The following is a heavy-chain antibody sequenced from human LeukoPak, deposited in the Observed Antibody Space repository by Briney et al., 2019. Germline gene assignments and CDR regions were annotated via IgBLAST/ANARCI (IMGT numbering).Heavy chain of an antibody. Sequence: SQTLSLTCVTSGDSVSSNNADWNWIRQSPSRGLEWLGRTYYTSKWNNDYAISVKSRITINPDTSKNQFSLHLNSVTPEDTAVYYCARGGYDFWNGYYGNWFDPWGQGTLVTVSS. CDR3: ARGGYDFWNGYYGNWFDP. CDR2: TYYTSKWNN. J-gene: IGHJ5*02. D-gene: IGHD3-3*01. V-gene: IGHV6-1*01. CDR1: GDSVSSNNAD.